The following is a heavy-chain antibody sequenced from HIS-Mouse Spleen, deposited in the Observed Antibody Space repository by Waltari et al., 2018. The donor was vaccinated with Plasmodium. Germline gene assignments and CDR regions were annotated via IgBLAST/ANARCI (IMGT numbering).Heavy chain of an antibody. V-gene: IGHV3-30-3*01. Sequence: AASGFTFNSYARHWVRQVQGKGLEWVAVISYDGSNKYYADSVKGRFTISRDNSKNTLYLQMNSLRAEDTAVYYCARVRRLAFDYWGQGTLVTVSS. J-gene: IGHJ4*02. D-gene: IGHD2-15*01. CDR2: ISYDGSNK. CDR1: GFTFNSYA. CDR3: ARVRRLAFDY.